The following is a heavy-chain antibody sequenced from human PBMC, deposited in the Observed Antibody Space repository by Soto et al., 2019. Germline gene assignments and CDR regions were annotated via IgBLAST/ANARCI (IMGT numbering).Heavy chain of an antibody. V-gene: IGHV3-48*03. D-gene: IGHD3-9*01. CDR2: INTAGSTK. CDR1: GFTFSNFE. J-gene: IGHJ6*02. Sequence: GWSLRLSCSASGFTFSNFEMHWCRQAPGKGLEWVSYINTAGSTKYYAESVKGRFTISRDNARNSLFLQMNSLRAEDTAVYYCARAECSSPDCLTAYYSYGLDVWGQGSTVTVSS. CDR3: ARAECSSPDCLTAYYSYGLDV.